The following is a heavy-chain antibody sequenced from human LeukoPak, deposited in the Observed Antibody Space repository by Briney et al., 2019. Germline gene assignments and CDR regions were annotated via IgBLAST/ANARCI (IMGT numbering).Heavy chain of an antibody. CDR1: GASISSGLYY. J-gene: IGHJ4*02. CDR2: IYYTGNT. V-gene: IGHV4-39*01. D-gene: IGHD1-1*01. Sequence: SETLSLTCTVSGASISSGLYYWAWIRQSPGKGLEWIGSIYYTGNTKYNPYLKSRVSISVDTSRNQFSLTLSSVTAADTAVYYCARFAAGWNEYYFDYWGQGTLVTVSS. CDR3: ARFAAGWNEYYFDY.